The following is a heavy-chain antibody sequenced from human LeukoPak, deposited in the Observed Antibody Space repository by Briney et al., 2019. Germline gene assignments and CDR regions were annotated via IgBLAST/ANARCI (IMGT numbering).Heavy chain of an antibody. V-gene: IGHV4-59*01. J-gene: IGHJ2*01. Sequence: PSETLSLTCTVSGGSISSYYWSWIRQPPGKGLEWIGYIYYSGSTNYNPSLKSRVTISVDTSKNQFSLKLSSVTAADTAVYYCARDGGAYYYDSSGYSLFALWGRGTLVTVSS. D-gene: IGHD3-22*01. CDR1: GGSISSYY. CDR3: ARDGGAYYYDSSGYSLFAL. CDR2: IYYSGST.